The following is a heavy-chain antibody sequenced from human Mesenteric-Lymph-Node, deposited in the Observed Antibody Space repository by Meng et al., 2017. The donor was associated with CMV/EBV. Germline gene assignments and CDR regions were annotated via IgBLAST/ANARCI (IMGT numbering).Heavy chain of an antibody. Sequence: SETLSLTCAVHGGSFSTYYWSWIRQPPGKGLEWIGEIHHSGSTNYNPSLKTRVTISVDTSKNEFFLNLSSVTAADTAVYYCARVGYVDTALIRVRLYYYGMDVWGQGTTVTVSS. D-gene: IGHD5-18*01. CDR2: IHHSGST. V-gene: IGHV4-34*01. J-gene: IGHJ6*02. CDR3: ARVGYVDTALIRVRLYYYGMDV. CDR1: GGSFSTYY.